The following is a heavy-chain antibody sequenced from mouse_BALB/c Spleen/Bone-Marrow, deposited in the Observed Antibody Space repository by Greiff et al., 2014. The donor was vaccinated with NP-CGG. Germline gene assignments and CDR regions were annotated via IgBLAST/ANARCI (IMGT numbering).Heavy chain of an antibody. Sequence: EVQLQQSGAELVKPGASVKLSCTASGFNIKDTYMHWVKQRPEQGLEWIGRIDPANGNTKYDPKFQGKATISADTSSNTAYLQLSSLTSEDTAVYYCARGGTTATWYFDFWGAGTTVTVSS. D-gene: IGHD1-2*01. CDR1: GFNIKDTY. V-gene: IGHV14-3*02. CDR2: IDPANGNT. J-gene: IGHJ1*01. CDR3: ARGGTTATWYFDF.